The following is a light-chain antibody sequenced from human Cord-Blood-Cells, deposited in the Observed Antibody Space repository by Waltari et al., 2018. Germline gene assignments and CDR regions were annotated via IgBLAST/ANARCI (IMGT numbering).Light chain of an antibody. CDR2: GAS. CDR1: QSVSSSY. J-gene: IGKJ4*01. Sequence: IVLTQYPGTLSLSPGDRATLPCRASQSVSSSYLAWYQQKPGQAPRLLIYGASSRATGIPDRFSGSGSGTDFTLTISRLEPEDFAVYYCQQYGSSPLTFGGGTKVEIK. CDR3: QQYGSSPLT. V-gene: IGKV3-20*01.